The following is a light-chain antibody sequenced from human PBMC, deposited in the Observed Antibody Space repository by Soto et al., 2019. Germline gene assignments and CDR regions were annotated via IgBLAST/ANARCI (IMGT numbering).Light chain of an antibody. J-gene: IGLJ2*01. CDR1: SSDVGGYNY. CDR2: EVS. V-gene: IGLV2-8*01. CDR3: SSYAGTNIYVV. Sequence: QSALTQPPSASGSPGQSVTISCTGTSSDVGGYNYVSWYQHHPGKAPKLIIYEVSKRPSGVPDRFSGSKSGNTASLTVSGHQAEDEAEYYCSSYAGTNIYVVFGGGTKLTVL.